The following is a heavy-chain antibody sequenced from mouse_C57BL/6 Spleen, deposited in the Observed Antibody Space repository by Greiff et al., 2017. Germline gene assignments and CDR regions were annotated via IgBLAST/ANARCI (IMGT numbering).Heavy chain of an antibody. CDR2: IDPETGGT. CDR3: TEGNHWYFDV. V-gene: IGHV1-15*01. CDR1: GYTFTDYE. Sequence: VQLQQSGAELVRPGASVTLSCKASGYTFTDYEMHWVKQTPVPGLEWIGAIDPETGGTAYNQKFKGTAILTADESSSTAYMALRSLTSEDAAVYYCTEGNHWYFDVWGTGTTVTVAS. D-gene: IGHD2-1*01. J-gene: IGHJ1*03.